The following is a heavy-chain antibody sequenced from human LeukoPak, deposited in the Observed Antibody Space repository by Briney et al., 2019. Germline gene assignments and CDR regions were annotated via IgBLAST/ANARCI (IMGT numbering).Heavy chain of an antibody. J-gene: IGHJ4*02. CDR3: ARLRGLYSDTNRYQTALDC. CDR1: GFTFSNYW. CDR2: IKQDGSEK. D-gene: IGHD1-26*01. Sequence: GGSLRLSCAASGFTFSNYWMSWVRQAPGKGLEWVANIKQDGSEKYYVDSVKGRFTISRDNAKNSLYVHMNSLRAEDTAVYYCARLRGLYSDTNRYQTALDCWGQGTLVTVSS. V-gene: IGHV3-7*01.